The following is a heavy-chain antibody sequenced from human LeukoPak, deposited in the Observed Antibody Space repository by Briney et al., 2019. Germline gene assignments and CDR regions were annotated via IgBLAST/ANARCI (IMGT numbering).Heavy chain of an antibody. D-gene: IGHD5-12*01. CDR3: AKGAYDYIEMGYFDY. J-gene: IGHJ4*02. V-gene: IGHV3-23*01. CDR2: IVASSGST. CDR1: GFTFGSYG. Sequence: GGSLRLSCAASGFTFGSYGMSWVRQAPGKGLEWVSFIVASSGSTFYADSVKGRFTISRDSSKNTLYLQMNSLRAEDMAVYYCAKGAYDYIEMGYFDYWGQGTLVTVSS.